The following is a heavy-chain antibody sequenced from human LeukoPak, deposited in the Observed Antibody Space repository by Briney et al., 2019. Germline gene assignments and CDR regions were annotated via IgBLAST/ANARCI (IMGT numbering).Heavy chain of an antibody. CDR2: INTDGSST. Sequence: GGSLRLSCAASGFTFTSYWMHWVRQAPGKGLVWVSCINTDGSSTYYADSVKGRFTISRDNAKNTLYLQMNSLRAEDTAVYYCASALAGTRNAFDIWGQGTMVTVSS. J-gene: IGHJ3*02. CDR3: ASALAGTRNAFDI. V-gene: IGHV3-74*01. D-gene: IGHD6-19*01. CDR1: GFTFTSYW.